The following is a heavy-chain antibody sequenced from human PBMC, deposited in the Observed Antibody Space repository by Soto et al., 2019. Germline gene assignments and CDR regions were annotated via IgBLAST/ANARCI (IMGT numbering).Heavy chain of an antibody. J-gene: IGHJ6*02. D-gene: IGHD2-21*02. V-gene: IGHV3-7*03. CDR2: IPQDGVDG. Sequence: DVKLVESGGGLVQPGDSLRLSCEVSGFTFSMYSMSWVRQSPGKGLEWVAKIPQDGVDGHYADSVKGRFIISRDNDKNSPHLQLNNLGGEDTAVYYCARDHLILPAHDFFYGSDVWGRGATVTVSS. CDR1: GFTFSMYS. CDR3: ARDHLILPAHDFFYGSDV.